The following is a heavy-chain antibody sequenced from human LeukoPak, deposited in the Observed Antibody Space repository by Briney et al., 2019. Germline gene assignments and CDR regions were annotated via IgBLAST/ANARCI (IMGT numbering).Heavy chain of an antibody. CDR3: ARRKGGSGIHD. D-gene: IGHD3-10*01. Sequence: SETLSLTCTVSGGSISSSSYYWGWIRQPPGKGLEWIGSIYYSGSTYYNPSLKSRVTISVDTSKNQFSLKLSSVTAADTAVYYCARRKGGSGIHDWGQGTLVTVSS. CDR2: IYYSGST. CDR1: GGSISSSSYY. J-gene: IGHJ4*02. V-gene: IGHV4-39*01.